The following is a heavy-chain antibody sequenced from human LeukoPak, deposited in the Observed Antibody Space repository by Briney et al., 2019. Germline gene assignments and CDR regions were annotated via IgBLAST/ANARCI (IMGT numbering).Heavy chain of an antibody. CDR2: INTNTGNP. J-gene: IGHJ4*02. CDR1: VYTFTSYA. CDR3: ARDRGDAYNPYYFDY. D-gene: IGHD5-24*01. Sequence: ASVKVSCMASVYTFTSYAMNWVRQAPGQGLEWMGWINTNTGNPTYAQRFTRRFVFSLDTSVSTAYLQISSLKAEDTAVYYCARDRGDAYNPYYFDYWGQGTLVTVSS. V-gene: IGHV7-4-1*02.